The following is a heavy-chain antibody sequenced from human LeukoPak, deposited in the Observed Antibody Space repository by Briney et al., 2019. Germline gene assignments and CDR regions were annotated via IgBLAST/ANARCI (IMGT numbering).Heavy chain of an antibody. CDR1: GFTFSSYE. Sequence: PGGSLRLSCAASGFTFSSYEMNWVRQAPGKGLEWVSYISSSGSTIHYADSVKGRFTISRGNAKNSLYLQMNSLRAEDTAVYYCARVPAVAGGNWGQGTLVTVSS. CDR2: ISSSGSTI. V-gene: IGHV3-48*03. CDR3: ARVPAVAGGN. D-gene: IGHD6-19*01. J-gene: IGHJ4*02.